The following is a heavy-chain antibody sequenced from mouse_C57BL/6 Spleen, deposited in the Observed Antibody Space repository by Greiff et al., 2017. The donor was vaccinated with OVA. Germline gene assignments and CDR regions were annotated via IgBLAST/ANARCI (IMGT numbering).Heavy chain of an antibody. CDR1: GYTFTSYW. D-gene: IGHD2-1*01. J-gene: IGHJ3*01. Sequence: VQLQQPGAELVRPGSSVKLSCKASGYTFTSYWMHWVKQRPIQGLEWIGNIDPSDSETHYNQKFKDKATLTVDKSASTAYMQLSSLTSEDSAVYYCARGVGYGNYDWFAYWGQGTLVTVSA. CDR2: IDPSDSET. V-gene: IGHV1-52*01. CDR3: ARGVGYGNYDWFAY.